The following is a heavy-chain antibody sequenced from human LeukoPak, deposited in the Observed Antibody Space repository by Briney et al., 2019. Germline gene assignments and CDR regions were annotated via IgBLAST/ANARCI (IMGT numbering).Heavy chain of an antibody. V-gene: IGHV3-7*05. CDR3: ARRGGIHLEYFDY. CDR2: INQGASEK. CDR1: GFTFSSHW. D-gene: IGHD3-3*01. Sequence: GGSLRLSCAASGFTFSSHWMGWVRQAPGKGLEWVANINQGASEKYSVDSVKGRFTISRDNAKNSLFLQMNSLRVEDTAVYYCARRGGIHLEYFDYWGQGTLVTVSS. J-gene: IGHJ4*02.